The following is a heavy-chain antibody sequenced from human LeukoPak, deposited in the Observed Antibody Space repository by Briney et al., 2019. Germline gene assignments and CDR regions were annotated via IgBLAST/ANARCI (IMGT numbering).Heavy chain of an antibody. J-gene: IGHJ4*02. Sequence: PGGSLRLSCAASGFTISSNWMSWVRQAPGKGLEWVANIDQDGSEKKYVDSVKGRFSISRDNAGNSLFLQMNSLRAEDTAVYYCARTDIYNSGWFGYWGQGTLVTVSS. V-gene: IGHV3-7*01. CDR1: GFTISSNW. D-gene: IGHD6-19*01. CDR2: IDQDGSEK. CDR3: ARTDIYNSGWFGY.